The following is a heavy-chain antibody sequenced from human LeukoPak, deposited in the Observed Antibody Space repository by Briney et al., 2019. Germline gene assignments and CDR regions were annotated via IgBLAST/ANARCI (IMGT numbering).Heavy chain of an antibody. CDR3: TRNLGYCSSTSCYAFDY. CDR1: GFTFSGSA. Sequence: PGGSVRLSCAASGFTFSGSAMHWDRQASGQGLEWVGRIRSKANSYAPAYAASVKGRFTISSDASKTTAYLQMNSLKTEDTAVYYCTRNLGYCSSTSCYAFDYWGQGTLVTVSS. CDR2: IRSKANSYAP. D-gene: IGHD2-2*01. V-gene: IGHV3-73*01. J-gene: IGHJ4*02.